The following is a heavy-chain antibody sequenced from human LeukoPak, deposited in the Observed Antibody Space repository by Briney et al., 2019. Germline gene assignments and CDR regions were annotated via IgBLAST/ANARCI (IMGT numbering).Heavy chain of an antibody. CDR2: ISGSGGST. D-gene: IGHD5-18*01. J-gene: IGHJ4*02. V-gene: IGHV3-23*01. CDR3: AKTGGSSDY. CDR1: GFTFSSYA. Sequence: GGSLRLSCAASGFTFSSYAMSWVRQAPGKGLEWVSAISGSGGSTYYADSVKGRFTISRDNSKNTLFLQMYGLRAEDTAVYYCAKTGGSSDYWGQGTLVTVSS.